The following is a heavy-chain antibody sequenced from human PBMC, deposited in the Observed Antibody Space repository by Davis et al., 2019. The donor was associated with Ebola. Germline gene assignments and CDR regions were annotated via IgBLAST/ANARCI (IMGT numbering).Heavy chain of an antibody. CDR2: ISWNSGSI. CDR1: GFTFDDYA. Sequence: GGSLRLSCAASGFTFDDYAMHWVRQAPGKGLEWVSGISWNSGSIGYADSVKGRFTISRDNAKNSLYLQMNSLRAEDTAVYYCARDLGLPRNGWYFDYWGQGTLVTVSS. D-gene: IGHD2-2*03. V-gene: IGHV3-9*01. J-gene: IGHJ4*02. CDR3: ARDLGLPRNGWYFDY.